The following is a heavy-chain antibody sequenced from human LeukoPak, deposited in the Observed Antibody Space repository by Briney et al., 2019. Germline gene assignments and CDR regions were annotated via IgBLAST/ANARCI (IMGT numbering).Heavy chain of an antibody. D-gene: IGHD3-3*01. CDR1: GFTVSNIY. J-gene: IGHJ3*02. CDR2: TYRGDAT. CDR3: ARVLEVFSDAFDI. V-gene: IGHV3-53*01. Sequence: GGSLRLSCAASGFTVSNIYISWVRQAPGQGLEWVSVTYRGDATNYAESVKGRFSISRDNSKNTLSLQMNSLRAEDTAVYYCARVLEVFSDAFDIWGQGTMVTVSS.